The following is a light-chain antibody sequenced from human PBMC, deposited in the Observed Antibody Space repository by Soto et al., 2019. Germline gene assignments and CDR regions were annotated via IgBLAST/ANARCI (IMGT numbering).Light chain of an antibody. CDR3: QQDDNTPRT. CDR2: DAS. CDR1: QDISNY. Sequence: DIQITQSPASLSASVGDRVTITCQASQDISNYLNWSQQKPGKAPKLLSSDASNLYTGVPSRFSGSGSGTDFTFTISSLQPEDIAIYYCQQDDNTPRTFGGGTKGDI. J-gene: IGKJ4*01. V-gene: IGKV1-33*01.